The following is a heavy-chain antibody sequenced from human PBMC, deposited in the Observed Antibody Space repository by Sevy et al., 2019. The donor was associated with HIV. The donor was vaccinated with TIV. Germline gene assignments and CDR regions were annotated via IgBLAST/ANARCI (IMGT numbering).Heavy chain of an antibody. CDR3: ARAPMAVACTSTTEYFQH. D-gene: IGHD6-19*01. Sequence: SENLSLTCTVSGASISSGSYYWSWVRQPAGKRPEWIGRIYRNGSTKYNSSLSSRVTMSVDTSKNQFSLNLSSVTAADTAVHYCARAPMAVACTSTTEYFQHWGQGTLVTVSS. CDR1: GASISSGSYY. V-gene: IGHV4-61*02. J-gene: IGHJ1*01. CDR2: IYRNGST.